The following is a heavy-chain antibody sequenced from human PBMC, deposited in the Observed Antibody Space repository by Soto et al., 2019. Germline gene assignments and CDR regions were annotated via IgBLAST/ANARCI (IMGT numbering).Heavy chain of an antibody. CDR1: GYAFSSHG. CDR3: ARGLGLPAAINFLPYYDHMDV. J-gene: IGHJ6*02. CDR2: ISTYNGNT. V-gene: IGHV1-18*01. D-gene: IGHD2-2*01. Sequence: QVQLVQSGAEVKKPGASVKVSCKASGYAFSSHGITWVRQAPGQGLEWMGWISTYNGNTNYAQKLQGRVTLTTDAYTTTAYMELRSLTSADTAVYYCARGLGLPAAINFLPYYDHMDVWGQGTTVTVSS.